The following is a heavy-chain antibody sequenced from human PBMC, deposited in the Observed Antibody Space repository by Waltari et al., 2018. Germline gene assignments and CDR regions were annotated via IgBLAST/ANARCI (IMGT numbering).Heavy chain of an antibody. Sequence: EVQLLDSGGGLVQQGGSLRLSCAGSGFNFHNYAMTWVRQAPGKGRGGVSVIRDVCDIIHYADSVKGLFTISRDNSKNMLYLQMNSLRAEDTAVYYCAKYCLMGATRAFDYWGQGVLVTVSS. CDR1: GFNFHNYA. D-gene: IGHD1-26*01. J-gene: IGHJ4*02. V-gene: IGHV3-23*01. CDR3: AKYCLMGATRAFDY. CDR2: IRDVCDII.